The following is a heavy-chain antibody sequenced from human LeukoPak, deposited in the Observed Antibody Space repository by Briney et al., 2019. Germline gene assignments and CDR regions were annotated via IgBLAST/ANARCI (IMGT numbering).Heavy chain of an antibody. Sequence: PGGSLRLSCAASGFTISNYGMHWVRQAPGKGLEWVAVISYDGSNKYYADSVKGRFTISRDNVKNSLYLQVSSLRAEDTAVYYCVRDGREGFDIWGHGTLVIVSS. D-gene: IGHD5-24*01. J-gene: IGHJ3*02. CDR1: GFTISNYG. CDR3: VRDGREGFDI. CDR2: ISYDGSNK. V-gene: IGHV3-30*12.